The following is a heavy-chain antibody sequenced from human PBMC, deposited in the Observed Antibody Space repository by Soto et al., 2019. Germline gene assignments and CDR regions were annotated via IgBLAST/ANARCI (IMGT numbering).Heavy chain of an antibody. D-gene: IGHD6-13*01. CDR3: ARDKRFSSSWYPAFDY. V-gene: IGHV3-48*03. Sequence: GPLRLSCAAPVFTFGSYEMNWVRQAPGKGLEWVSYISSSGSTIYYADSVKGRFTISRDNAKNSLYLQMNSLRAEDTAVYYCARDKRFSSSWYPAFDYWGQGTLVTVSS. CDR2: ISSSGSTI. CDR1: VFTFGSYE. J-gene: IGHJ4*02.